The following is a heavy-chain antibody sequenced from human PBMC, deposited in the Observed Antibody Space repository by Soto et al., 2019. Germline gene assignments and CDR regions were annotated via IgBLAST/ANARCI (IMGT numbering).Heavy chain of an antibody. CDR3: ARVPPTIRGSKLPTEYFQH. CDR2: ISAYNGNT. Sequence: QVQLVQSGAEVKKPGASVKVSCKASGYTFTSYGISWVRQAPGQGLEWMGWISAYNGNTNYAQKLQGRVTMPTDTSTSTAYMELRSLRSDDTAVYYCARVPPTIRGSKLPTEYFQHWGQGTLVTVSS. D-gene: IGHD1-7*01. CDR1: GYTFTSYG. V-gene: IGHV1-18*01. J-gene: IGHJ1*01.